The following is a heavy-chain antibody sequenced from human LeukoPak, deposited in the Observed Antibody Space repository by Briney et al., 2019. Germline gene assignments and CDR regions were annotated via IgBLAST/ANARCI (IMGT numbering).Heavy chain of an antibody. D-gene: IGHD6-19*01. CDR1: GFTFSKYW. CDR2: IKQDGSEK. J-gene: IGHJ4*02. V-gene: IGHV3-7*05. Sequence: QTGGSLRLSCVVSGFTFSKYWMTWVRQAPGKGPEWVATIKQDGSEKYYVDSVKGRFTISRDNAKNSLYLQMNSLRAEDTAVYYCATYGVAVRALDYWGQGTLVTVSS. CDR3: ATYGVAVRALDY.